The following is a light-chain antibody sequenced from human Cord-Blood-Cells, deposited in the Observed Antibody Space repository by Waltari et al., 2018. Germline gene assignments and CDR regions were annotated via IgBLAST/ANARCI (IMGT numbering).Light chain of an antibody. J-gene: IGKJ2*01. V-gene: IGKV3-15*01. Sequence: EIQMPQPPATLSASTGERATLPCRASQSVSSNLAWYQQKPGQAPRLLLYGASTMATGIPARFSGSGSGTECTLTISSLQSEDFAVYYCQQYNNWPPYTCGQGTKLDIK. CDR1: QSVSSN. CDR2: GAS. CDR3: QQYNNWPPYT.